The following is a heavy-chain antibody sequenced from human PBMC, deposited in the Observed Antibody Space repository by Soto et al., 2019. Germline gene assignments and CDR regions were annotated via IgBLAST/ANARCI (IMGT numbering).Heavy chain of an antibody. CDR2: IYYTGST. J-gene: IGHJ6*02. CDR3: ARGTTVLNSYYYYGMDV. V-gene: IGHV4-59*01. Sequence: SETLSLTCTVSGGSITNYYWIWIRQSPGRGLEWIGYIYYTGSTNYNPSLKSRVTMSVDTSKNQFSLKLSSVTAADTAVYYCARGTTVLNSYYYYGMDVWGQGTTVTVSS. D-gene: IGHD4-4*01. CDR1: GGSITNYY.